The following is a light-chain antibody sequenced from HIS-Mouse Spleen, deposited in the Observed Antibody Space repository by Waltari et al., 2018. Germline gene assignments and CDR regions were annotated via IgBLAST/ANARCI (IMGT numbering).Light chain of an antibody. CDR1: SSDVGGYND. CDR3: CSYAGSYTWV. Sequence: QSALTQPRSVSGSPGQSVTISCTGTSSDVGGYNDVPWYQQHPGKAPKLMIYDVSKRPSGVPDRFSGSKSGNTASLTISGLQAEDEADYYCCSYAGSYTWVFGGGTKLTVL. V-gene: IGLV2-11*01. J-gene: IGLJ3*02. CDR2: DVS.